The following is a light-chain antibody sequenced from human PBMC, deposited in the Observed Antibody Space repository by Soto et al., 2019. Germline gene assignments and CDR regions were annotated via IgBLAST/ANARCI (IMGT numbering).Light chain of an antibody. CDR2: EGS. CDR3: CSYVGGDTYLI. V-gene: IGLV2-23*01. J-gene: IGLJ2*01. CDR1: SSDVGGYIL. Sequence: QSVLTQPASVSGSPGQSITISCTGTSSDVGGYILVSWYQQEPGKAPKLMIYEGSKRPSGVSNRFSGSTSGNTASLTISGLQAEDEAHYYCCSYVGGDTYLIFGGGTKVTVL.